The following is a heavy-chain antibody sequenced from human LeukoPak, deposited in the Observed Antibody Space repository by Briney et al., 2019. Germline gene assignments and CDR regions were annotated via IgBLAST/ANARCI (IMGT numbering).Heavy chain of an antibody. CDR3: ARGDPYYYDSSGFDY. Sequence: PSETLSLTCTVSGGSISTYYWSWVRQPPGKGLEGIGYIYYSGSSTYNPSLKSRVTISVDMSKNQFSLKLSSVTAADTAVYYCARGDPYYYDSSGFDYWGQGTLVTVSS. CDR2: IYYSGSS. J-gene: IGHJ4*02. V-gene: IGHV4-59*08. D-gene: IGHD3-22*01. CDR1: GGSISTYY.